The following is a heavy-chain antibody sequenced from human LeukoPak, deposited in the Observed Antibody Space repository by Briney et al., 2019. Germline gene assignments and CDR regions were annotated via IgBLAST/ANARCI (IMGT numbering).Heavy chain of an antibody. J-gene: IGHJ4*02. CDR3: VKDRGGHNYGLFDY. V-gene: IGHV3-9*01. D-gene: IGHD5-18*01. CDR1: AFTFDDYA. Sequence: GGSLRLSCAASAFTFDDYAMHWVRQAPGRGLEWVSGISWNSGSIAYADSVKGRFTISRDNAKNSLFLQMNSLRAEDTALYYCVKDRGGHNYGLFDYWGQGTRVTVSS. CDR2: ISWNSGSI.